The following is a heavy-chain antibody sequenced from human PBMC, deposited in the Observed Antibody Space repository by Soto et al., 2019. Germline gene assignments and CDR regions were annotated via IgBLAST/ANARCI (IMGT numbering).Heavy chain of an antibody. CDR3: AGGVGVITTLEGYYYYYGMDV. Sequence: QVQLVQSGAEVKKPGSSVKVSCKASGGTFSSYAISWVRQAPGQGLEWMGGIIPIFGTANYAQKFQGRVTITADKSTSAAYMELSSLRSEDTAVYYCAGGVGVITTLEGYYYYYGMDVWGQGTTVTVSS. J-gene: IGHJ6*02. D-gene: IGHD3-22*01. CDR2: IIPIFGTA. V-gene: IGHV1-69*06. CDR1: GGTFSSYA.